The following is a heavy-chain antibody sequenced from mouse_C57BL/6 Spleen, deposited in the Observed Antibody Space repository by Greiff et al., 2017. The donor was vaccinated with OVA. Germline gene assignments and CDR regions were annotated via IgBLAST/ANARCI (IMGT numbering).Heavy chain of an antibody. CDR1: GYTFTSYW. CDR3: ARDYGSSYAMDY. V-gene: IGHV1-53*01. CDR2: INPSNGGT. J-gene: IGHJ4*01. D-gene: IGHD1-1*01. Sequence: QVQLQQPGTELVKPGASVKLSCKASGYTFTSYWMHWVKQRPGQGLEWIGNINPSNGGTNYNEKSKSKATLTVDKSSSTAYMQLSSLESEDTAVYYCARDYGSSYAMDYWGQGTSVTVSS.